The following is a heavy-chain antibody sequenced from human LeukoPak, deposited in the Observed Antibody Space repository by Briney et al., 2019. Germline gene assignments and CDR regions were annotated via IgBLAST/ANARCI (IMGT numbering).Heavy chain of an antibody. V-gene: IGHV1-24*01. CDR3: ATSVAGRGGLDY. CDR2: FDPEDGET. D-gene: IGHD2-15*01. CDR1: GYTLTELS. Sequence: ASVKVSCKVSGYTLTELSMHWVRQAPGKGLEWMGGFDPEDGETIYAQKFQGRVTMTEDTSTDTAYMELSSLRSEDTAVYYCATSVAGRGGLDYWGQGTLVTVSS. J-gene: IGHJ4*02.